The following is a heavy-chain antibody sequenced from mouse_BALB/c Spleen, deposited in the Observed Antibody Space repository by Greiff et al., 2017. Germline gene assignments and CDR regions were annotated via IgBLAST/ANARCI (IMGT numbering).Heavy chain of an antibody. D-gene: IGHD1-1*01. CDR3: TRRHYYGSSYGFAY. V-gene: IGHV1S81*02. Sequence: QVQLQQSGAELVKPGASVKLSCKASGYTFTSYYMYWVKQRPGQVLEWIGGINPSNGGTNFNEKFKSKATLTVDKSSSTAYMQLSSLTSEDSAVYYCTRRHYYGSSYGFAYWGQGTLVTVSA. CDR2: INPSNGGT. CDR1: GYTFTSYY. J-gene: IGHJ3*01.